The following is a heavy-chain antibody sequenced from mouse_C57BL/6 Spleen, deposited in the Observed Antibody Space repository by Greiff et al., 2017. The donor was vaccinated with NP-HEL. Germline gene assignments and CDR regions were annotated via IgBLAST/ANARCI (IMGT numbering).Heavy chain of an antibody. CDR3: ARSGVFITTVVGYAMDY. CDR1: GYTFTDYY. CDR2: INPNNGGT. J-gene: IGHJ4*01. Sequence: EVQLQQSGPELVKPGASVKISCKASGYTFTDYYMNWVKQSHGKSLEWIGDINPNNGGTSYNQKFKGKATLTVDKSSSTAYMELRSLTSEDSAVYYCARSGVFITTVVGYAMDYWGQGTSVTVSS. V-gene: IGHV1-26*01. D-gene: IGHD1-1*01.